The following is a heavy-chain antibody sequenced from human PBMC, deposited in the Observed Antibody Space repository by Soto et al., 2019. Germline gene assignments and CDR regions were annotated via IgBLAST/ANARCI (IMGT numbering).Heavy chain of an antibody. Sequence: GGSLRLSCAASGFIFRSYGMHWVRQAPGKGLEWVAVIWYDGSNTYYADPVKGRFTISRDNSKNTLFLQMNSLRAEDTAVYFCASSAAWGRGTLVTVSS. J-gene: IGHJ5*02. D-gene: IGHD6-25*01. V-gene: IGHV3-33*01. CDR2: IWYDGSNT. CDR1: GFIFRSYG. CDR3: ASSAA.